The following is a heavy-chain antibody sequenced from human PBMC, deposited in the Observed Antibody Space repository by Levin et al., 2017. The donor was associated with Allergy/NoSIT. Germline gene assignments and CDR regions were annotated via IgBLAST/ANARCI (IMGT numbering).Heavy chain of an antibody. V-gene: IGHV4-59*01. Sequence: SQTLSLTCTVSGGSISSYYWSWIRQPPGKGLEWIGYIYYSGSTNYNPSLKSRVTISVDTSKNQFSLKLSSVTAADTAVYYCARAHYDFWSGPTTWFDPWGQGTLVTVSS. CDR2: IYYSGST. CDR1: GGSISSYY. J-gene: IGHJ5*02. CDR3: ARAHYDFWSGPTTWFDP. D-gene: IGHD3-3*01.